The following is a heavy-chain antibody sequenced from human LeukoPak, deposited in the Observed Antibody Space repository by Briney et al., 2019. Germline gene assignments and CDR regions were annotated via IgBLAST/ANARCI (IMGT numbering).Heavy chain of an antibody. CDR1: GYTFTSYG. CDR3: ARAASYSISGKTRKNYYFDY. CDR2: ISAYNGNT. D-gene: IGHD6-13*01. V-gene: IGHV1-8*02. J-gene: IGHJ4*02. Sequence: ASVKVSCKASGYTFTSYGISWVRQAPGQGLEWIGWISAYNGNTGYAQKFQGRVTMTRNTSISTAYMELSSLRSEDTAVYYCARAASYSISGKTRKNYYFDYWGQGTLVTVSS.